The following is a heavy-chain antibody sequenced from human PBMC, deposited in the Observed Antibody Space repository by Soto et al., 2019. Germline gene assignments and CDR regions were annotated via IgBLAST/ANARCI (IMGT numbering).Heavy chain of an antibody. D-gene: IGHD3-3*01. CDR1: GFGFSSYG. CDR2: ISVDGSTQ. V-gene: IGHV3-30*03. J-gene: IGHJ4*02. CDR3: AREGVFGLVKIIPPDY. Sequence: VQLLESGGGVAQPGRSLRLSCRASGFGFSSYGMLWVRQAPGKGPEWVSFISVDGSTQYYADSVRGRFTISRDNYENTLYLQLDTLRVEDTAMYYCAREGVFGLVKIIPPDYWGQGAQVTVSA.